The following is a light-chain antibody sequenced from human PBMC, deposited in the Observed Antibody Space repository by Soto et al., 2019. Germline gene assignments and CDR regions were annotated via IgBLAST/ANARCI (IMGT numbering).Light chain of an antibody. J-gene: IGLJ1*01. Sequence: QSVLTQPASVFGSPGQSITFSCTGTSSDVGGYNFVSWYQQHPGKAPKLMIYEVSKRPSGVPDRFSGSKSGNTASLTISGLQADDEADYYCCSYVGSYTFVLGSGTKLTVL. CDR2: EVS. CDR1: SSDVGGYNF. V-gene: IGLV2-11*01. CDR3: CSYVGSYTFV.